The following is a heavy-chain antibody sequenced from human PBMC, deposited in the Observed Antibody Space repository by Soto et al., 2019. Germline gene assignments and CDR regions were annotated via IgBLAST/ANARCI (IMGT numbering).Heavy chain of an antibody. CDR2: INPNSGGT. D-gene: IGHD6-13*01. J-gene: IGHJ5*02. Sequence: ASVKVSCKASGYTFTGYYMHWVRQAPGQGLEWMGWINPNSGGTNYAQKFQGWVTMTRDTSISTAHMELSRLRSDDTAVYYCAREDSSSSFFDPWGQGTLVTVSS. V-gene: IGHV1-2*04. CDR1: GYTFTGYY. CDR3: AREDSSSSFFDP.